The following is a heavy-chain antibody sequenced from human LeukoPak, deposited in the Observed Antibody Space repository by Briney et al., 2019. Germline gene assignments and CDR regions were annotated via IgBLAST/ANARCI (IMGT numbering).Heavy chain of an antibody. CDR3: ALLWFGESNWFDP. CDR1: GASIKTFY. CDR2: ISPSGST. D-gene: IGHD3-10*01. Sequence: SETLSLTCTVSGASIKTFYWSWIRQPAGKGLEWIGRISPSGSTNYNPSLKSRVTMSVDSSKSQFSLKLRSVAAADTAVYYCALLWFGESNWFDPWGQGTLVTVSS. V-gene: IGHV4-4*07. J-gene: IGHJ5*02.